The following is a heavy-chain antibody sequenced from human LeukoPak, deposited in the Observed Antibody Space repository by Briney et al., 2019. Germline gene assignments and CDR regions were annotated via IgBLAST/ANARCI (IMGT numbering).Heavy chain of an antibody. J-gene: IGHJ6*02. D-gene: IGHD3-22*01. Sequence: SETLSLTCTVSGGSISSYYWSWIRQPPGKGLEWIGYIYYSGSTNYNPSLKSRVTISVDTSKNQFSLKLSSVTAADTAVYYCARRKSPDSSGYSLYYYGVDVWGQGTTVTVSS. CDR2: IYYSGST. V-gene: IGHV4-59*08. CDR3: ARRKSPDSSGYSLYYYGVDV. CDR1: GGSISSYY.